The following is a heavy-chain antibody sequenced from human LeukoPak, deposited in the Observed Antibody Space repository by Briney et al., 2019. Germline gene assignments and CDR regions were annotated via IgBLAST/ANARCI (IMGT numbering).Heavy chain of an antibody. Sequence: PSETLSLTCSLYGGSFNDYYWSWIRQPPGKGLEWIGEINHSGGNNYNPSLWSRLTISIDTSKHQFSLQVTSVTAADTGVYFCARVSEIMISFGGVISHFDNWGQGALVTVSS. CDR1: GGSFNDYY. J-gene: IGHJ4*02. D-gene: IGHD3-16*02. V-gene: IGHV4-34*01. CDR3: ARVSEIMISFGGVISHFDN. CDR2: INHSGGN.